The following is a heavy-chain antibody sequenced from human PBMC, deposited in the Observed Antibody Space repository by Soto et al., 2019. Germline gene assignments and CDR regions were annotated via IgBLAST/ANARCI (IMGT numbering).Heavy chain of an antibody. Sequence: ASVKVSCKASGYTFTSYAMHWVRQAPGQRLEWMGWINAGNGNTKYSQKFQGRVTITRDTSASTAYMELSSLRSEDTAVYYCVRNPGRRCTTTSCHVGPLDSWGQGTLVTVSS. CDR1: GYTFTSYA. J-gene: IGHJ4*02. D-gene: IGHD2-2*01. CDR2: INAGNGNT. CDR3: VRNPGRRCTTTSCHVGPLDS. V-gene: IGHV1-3*01.